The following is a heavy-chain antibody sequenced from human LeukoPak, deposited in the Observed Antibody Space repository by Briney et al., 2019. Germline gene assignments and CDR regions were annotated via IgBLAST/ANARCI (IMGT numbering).Heavy chain of an antibody. J-gene: IGHJ6*02. Sequence: SETLSLTCTVSGGSISSYYWSWIRQPAGKGLEWIGRIYTSGSTNYNPSLKSRVTISVDTSKNQFSLKLSSVTAADTAVYYCARHVVVRNCSSTSCYVYYYYGMDVWGQGTTVTVSS. D-gene: IGHD2-2*01. CDR2: IYTSGST. CDR1: GGSISSYY. CDR3: ARHVVVRNCSSTSCYVYYYYGMDV. V-gene: IGHV4-4*07.